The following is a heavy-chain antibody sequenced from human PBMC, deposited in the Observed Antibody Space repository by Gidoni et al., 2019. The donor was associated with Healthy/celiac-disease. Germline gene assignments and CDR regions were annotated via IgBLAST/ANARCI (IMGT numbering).Heavy chain of an antibody. CDR2: INAGNGNT. CDR3: ARGGYCSGGSCYADLDY. J-gene: IGHJ4*02. D-gene: IGHD2-15*01. V-gene: IGHV1-3*01. CDR1: GYPFTSYA. Sequence: QVQLVQSGAEVKTPGASVKVSCKASGYPFTSYAMHWVRQAPGQRLEWMGWINAGNGNTKYSQKFQGRVTITRDTSASTAYMELSSLRSEDTAVYYCARGGYCSGGSCYADLDYWGQGTLVTVSS.